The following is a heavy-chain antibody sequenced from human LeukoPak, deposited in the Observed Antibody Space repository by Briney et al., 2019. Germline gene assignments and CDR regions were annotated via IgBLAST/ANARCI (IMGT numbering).Heavy chain of an antibody. V-gene: IGHV3-30*02. CDR1: GFTFSSYG. J-gene: IGHJ5*02. D-gene: IGHD2-2*01. Sequence: GGSLRLSCAASGFTFSSYGMHWVRQAPGKGLEWVAFIRYDGSNKYYADSVKGRFTISRDNSKNTLYLQMNSLRAEDTAVYYCAKDPNSRVPAAWFSHWGQGTLVTVSS. CDR2: IRYDGSNK. CDR3: AKDPNSRVPAAWFSH.